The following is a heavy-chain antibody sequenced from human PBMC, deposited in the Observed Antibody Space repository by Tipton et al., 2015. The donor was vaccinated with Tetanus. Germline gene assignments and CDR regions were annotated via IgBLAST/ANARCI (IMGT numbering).Heavy chain of an antibody. CDR3: ARANSDSAKKGPFDS. D-gene: IGHD3-3*01. CDR2: GSNSGRT. V-gene: IGHV4-61*08. Sequence: PGLVKPSETLSLTCTVSGGSVRSGDFQWSWIRQPPGKGLEWLAYGSNSGRTNSNYDLKERITISQDTSKTRFSLKLTSVTAADTAVYYCARANSDSAKKGPFDSWGQGILVVVSS. J-gene: IGHJ4*02. CDR1: GGSVRSGDFQ.